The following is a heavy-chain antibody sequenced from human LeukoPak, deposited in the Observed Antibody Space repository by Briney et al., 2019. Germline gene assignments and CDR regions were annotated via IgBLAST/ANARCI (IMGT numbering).Heavy chain of an antibody. CDR2: IYHSGST. Sequence: PSGTLSLTCAVSGGSISSSNWWSWVRQPPGKGLEWIGEIYHSGSTNYNPSLKSRVTVSVDKSKNQFSLKLSSVTAADTAVYYCAREHTYYDILTGYSPPYYFDYWGQGTLVTVSS. D-gene: IGHD3-9*01. V-gene: IGHV4-4*02. CDR3: AREHTYYDILTGYSPPYYFDY. J-gene: IGHJ4*02. CDR1: GGSISSSNW.